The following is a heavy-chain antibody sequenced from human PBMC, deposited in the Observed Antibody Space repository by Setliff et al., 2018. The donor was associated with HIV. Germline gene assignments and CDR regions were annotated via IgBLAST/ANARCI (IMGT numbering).Heavy chain of an antibody. CDR2: IKSKADGETT. J-gene: IGHJ4*02. CDR1: GFTFTNYE. D-gene: IGHD3-3*01. CDR3: TNIDYNFWSGYYPDY. Sequence: LRLSCAASGFTFTNYEMNWLRQAPGKGLEWVGRIKSKADGETTDYAAPVKGRFTISRDDSKNTLYLQMNSLKTEDTAVYYCTNIDYNFWSGYYPDYWGQGTLVTVSS. V-gene: IGHV3-15*01.